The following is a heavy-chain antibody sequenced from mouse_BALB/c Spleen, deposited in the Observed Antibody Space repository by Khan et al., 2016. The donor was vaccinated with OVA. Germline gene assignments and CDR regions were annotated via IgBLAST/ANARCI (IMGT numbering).Heavy chain of an antibody. Sequence: EVELVESGGDLVKPGGSLKLSCAASGFSFSSYSMSWVRQTPDKRLEWVATISSSGDYTYYPDIVKGRFTISRDNAKNTLYLQMSSLKSEDTAMYYCASHLTGSFAYWGQGTLVTVSA. V-gene: IGHV5-6*01. CDR2: ISSSGDYT. CDR3: ASHLTGSFAY. CDR1: GFSFSSYS. D-gene: IGHD4-1*01. J-gene: IGHJ3*01.